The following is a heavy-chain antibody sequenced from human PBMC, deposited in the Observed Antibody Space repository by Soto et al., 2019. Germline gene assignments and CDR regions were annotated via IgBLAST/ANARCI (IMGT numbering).Heavy chain of an antibody. J-gene: IGHJ6*03. D-gene: IGHD5-12*01. Sequence: QVPLVQSGAEVKKPGASVKVSCKASGYTFTSYDINWVRQATGQGLEWMGWMNPNSGNTGYAQKSQGRVTMTRNTSISTAYMELSSLRSEDTGVYYCARGPEWLLSPYYYSYIDVWCKGTTVTVSS. CDR1: GYTFTSYD. CDR3: ARGPEWLLSPYYYSYIDV. V-gene: IGHV1-8*01. CDR2: MNPNSGNT.